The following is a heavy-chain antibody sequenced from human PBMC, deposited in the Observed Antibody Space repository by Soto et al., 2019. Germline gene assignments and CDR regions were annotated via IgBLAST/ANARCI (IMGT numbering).Heavy chain of an antibody. Sequence: GASVKVSCKASGGTFSSYAISWGRQAPGQGLEWMGGIIPIFGTANYAQKFQGRVTITADESTSTAYMELSSLRSEDTAVYYCSSWGYTAMAQEVYDWGQGSLVTVSS. CDR3: SSWGYTAMAQEVYD. D-gene: IGHD5-18*01. CDR2: IIPIFGTA. J-gene: IGHJ4*02. CDR1: GGTFSSYA. V-gene: IGHV1-69*13.